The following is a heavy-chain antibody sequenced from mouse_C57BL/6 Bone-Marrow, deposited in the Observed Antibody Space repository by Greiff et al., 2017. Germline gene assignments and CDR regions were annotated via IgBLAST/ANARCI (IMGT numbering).Heavy chain of an antibody. D-gene: IGHD1-1*01. CDR3: TTVYYYGSNPYYFDY. V-gene: IGHV14-4*01. CDR2: IDPENGDT. Sequence: VQLQQSGAELVRPGASVKLSCTASGFNIKDDYMHWVKQRPEQGLEWIGWIDPENGDTEYASKFQGKATITADTASNTAYLQLSSLTSEDTAVYYCTTVYYYGSNPYYFDYWGQGTTLTVSS. J-gene: IGHJ2*01. CDR1: GFNIKDDY.